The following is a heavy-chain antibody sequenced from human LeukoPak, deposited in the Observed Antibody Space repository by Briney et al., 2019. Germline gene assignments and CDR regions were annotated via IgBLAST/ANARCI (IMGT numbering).Heavy chain of an antibody. CDR1: GGTFSSYA. CDR3: ARAPYDFWSGYSAYYYYYMDV. D-gene: IGHD3-3*01. V-gene: IGHV1-69*06. CDR2: IFPIFRTA. Sequence: SVKVSCKASGGTFSSYAISWVRQAPGQGLEWMGGIFPIFRTANYAQKFQGRVTITADKSTSTAYMELSSLRSEDTAVYYCARAPYDFWSGYSAYYYYYMDVWGKGTTVTVSS. J-gene: IGHJ6*03.